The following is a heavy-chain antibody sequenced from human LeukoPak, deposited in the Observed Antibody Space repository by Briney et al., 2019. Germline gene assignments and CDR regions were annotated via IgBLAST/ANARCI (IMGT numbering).Heavy chain of an antibody. CDR1: GYTFTGYY. Sequence: ASVKVSCKASGYTFTGYYMHWVRQAPGQGLEWMGWINPNSGGTNYAQKFQGRVTITADKSTSTAYMELSSLRSEDTAVYYCARADTVSLPRAYYFDYWGQGTLVTVSS. CDR3: ARADTVSLPRAYYFDY. J-gene: IGHJ4*02. CDR2: INPNSGGT. V-gene: IGHV1-2*02. D-gene: IGHD4-17*01.